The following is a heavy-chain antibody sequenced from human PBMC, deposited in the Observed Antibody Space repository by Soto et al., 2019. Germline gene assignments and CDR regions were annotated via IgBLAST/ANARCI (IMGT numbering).Heavy chain of an antibody. V-gene: IGHV4-39*01. CDR3: ARLCAAVAGFDY. CDR2: IYYSGST. Sequence: QLQLQESGPGLVKPSETLSLTCTVSGGSISSSSYYWGWIRQPPGKGLEWIGSIYYSGSTYYNPSLKSRVTISVDTPKNQFSLKLSSVTAADTAVYYCARLCAAVAGFDYWGQGTLVTVSS. CDR1: GGSISSSSYY. J-gene: IGHJ4*02. D-gene: IGHD6-19*01.